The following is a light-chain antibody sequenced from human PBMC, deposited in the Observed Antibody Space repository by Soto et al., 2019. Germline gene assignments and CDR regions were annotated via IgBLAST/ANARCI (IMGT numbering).Light chain of an antibody. CDR1: QTVSNTY. Sequence: EIVLTQFPGALSLSPGERVTLSCRASQTVSNTYLARYQQKSGQAPKFLIYGASNRATGIPDRFSGSGSETHFTLTISRLEREDFAVYYCQQYGAFPPTFGGGTKLEIK. CDR2: GAS. V-gene: IGKV3-20*01. CDR3: QQYGAFPPT. J-gene: IGKJ4*01.